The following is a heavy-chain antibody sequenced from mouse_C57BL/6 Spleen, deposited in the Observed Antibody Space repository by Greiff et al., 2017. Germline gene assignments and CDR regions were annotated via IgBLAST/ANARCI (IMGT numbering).Heavy chain of an antibody. J-gene: IGHJ1*03. Sequence: EVKLVESEGGLVQPGSSMKLSCTASGFTFSDYYMAWVRQVPEKGLEWVANINYDGSSTYYLDSLKSRFIISRDNAKNILYLQMSSLKSEDTATYYCARDGGYYNWYFDVWGTGTTVTVSS. CDR2: INYDGSST. V-gene: IGHV5-16*01. D-gene: IGHD2-3*01. CDR1: GFTFSDYY. CDR3: ARDGGYYNWYFDV.